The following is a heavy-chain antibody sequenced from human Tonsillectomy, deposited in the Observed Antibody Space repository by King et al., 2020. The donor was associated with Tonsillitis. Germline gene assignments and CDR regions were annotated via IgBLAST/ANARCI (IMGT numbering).Heavy chain of an antibody. CDR3: AKDRPTSLEEWELASYYFDY. CDR1: GFTFSSYG. CDR2: ISYDGSNK. D-gene: IGHD1-26*01. Sequence: QVQLVESGGGVVQPGRSLRLSCAASGFTFSSYGMHWVRQAPGKGLEWVAVISYDGSNKYYADSVKGRFTISRDNSKNTLYLQMNSLRAEDTAVYYCAKDRPTSLEEWELASYYFDYWGQGTLVTVSS. V-gene: IGHV3-30*18. J-gene: IGHJ4*02.